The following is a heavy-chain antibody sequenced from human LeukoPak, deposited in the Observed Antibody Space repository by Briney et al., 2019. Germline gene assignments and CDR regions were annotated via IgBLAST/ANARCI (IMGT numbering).Heavy chain of an antibody. V-gene: IGHV3-30-3*01. CDR3: ARDEQLAFQD. D-gene: IGHD6-13*01. Sequence: GGSLRLSCAASGFTFSSHAMHWVRQAPGKGLEWVAAILYDRSNKYYEDSVKGRFTISRDNSKNTLCLQMNSLRAEDTAVYYCARDEQLAFQDWGQGTLVTVSS. CDR1: GFTFSSHA. J-gene: IGHJ4*02. CDR2: ILYDRSNK.